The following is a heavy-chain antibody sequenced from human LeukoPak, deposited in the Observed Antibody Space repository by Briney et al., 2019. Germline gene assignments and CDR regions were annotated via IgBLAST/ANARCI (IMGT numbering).Heavy chain of an antibody. J-gene: IGHJ4*02. CDR2: IYHSGSS. Sequence: SETLSLTCAVSGYSIYSNFYWGWIRQPPGKGLERIGSIYHSGSSYYNPSLKSRVTISMDTSNNQFSLKLTSVTAADTAIYYCARHDSSGSSGTYYSVDYWGRGTLVTVSS. D-gene: IGHD3-10*01. CDR1: GYSIYSNFY. CDR3: ARHDSSGSSGTYYSVDY. V-gene: IGHV4-38-2*01.